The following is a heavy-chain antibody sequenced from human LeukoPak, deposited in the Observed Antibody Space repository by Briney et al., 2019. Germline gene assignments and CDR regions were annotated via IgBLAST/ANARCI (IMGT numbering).Heavy chain of an antibody. CDR1: GFTFSSYS. Sequence: GGXLRLSCAASGFTFSSYSMNWVRQAPGKGLEWVSSISSSSSYIYYADSVKGRFTISRDNAKNSLYLQMNSLRAEDTAVYYCARSSSITMVRGVYFDYWGQGTLVTVSS. CDR2: ISSSSSYI. J-gene: IGHJ4*02. D-gene: IGHD3-10*01. V-gene: IGHV3-21*01. CDR3: ARSSSITMVRGVYFDY.